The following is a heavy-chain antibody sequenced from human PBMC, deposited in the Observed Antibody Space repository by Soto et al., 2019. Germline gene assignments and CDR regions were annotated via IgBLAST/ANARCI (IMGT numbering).Heavy chain of an antibody. Sequence: SFSGYYWSWIRQPPGKGLEWIGYFYYTGTTKYNPSLESRVTISADTSKNQFSLNLTSVTAADTAVYYCARISYWVKDYWGQGAMVTVSA. V-gene: IGHV4-59*01. CDR3: ARISYWVKDY. D-gene: IGHD2-8*02. CDR2: FYYTGTT. CDR1: SFSGYY. J-gene: IGHJ4*02.